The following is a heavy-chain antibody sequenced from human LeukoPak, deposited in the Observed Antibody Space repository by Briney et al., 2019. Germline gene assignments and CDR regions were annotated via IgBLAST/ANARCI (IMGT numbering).Heavy chain of an antibody. CDR1: GLTFSSYE. V-gene: IGHV3-48*03. CDR3: ARTLSAYYYDSSDAFDI. J-gene: IGHJ3*02. Sequence: GGSLRLSCAASGLTFSSYEMNWVRQAPGKGLEWVSYISSSGSTIYYADSVKGRFTISRDNAKNSLYLQMNSLRAEDTAVYYCARTLSAYYYDSSDAFDIWGQGTMVTVSS. CDR2: ISSSGSTI. D-gene: IGHD3-22*01.